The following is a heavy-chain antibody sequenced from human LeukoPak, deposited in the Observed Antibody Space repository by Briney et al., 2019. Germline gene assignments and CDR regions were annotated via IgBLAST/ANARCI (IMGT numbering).Heavy chain of an antibody. D-gene: IGHD3-16*02. J-gene: IGHJ3*02. CDR3: VRNSEEYVRGSYRYVDAFDI. CDR1: GFTLRSHW. V-gene: IGHV3-74*01. Sequence: GGSLRLSCVASGFTLRSHWMHWVRQAPGKGLMWVSRMKVDGSRTDYADSVKGRFSISRDNAKNTLFLQMSCLRGEDTAVYYCVRNSEEYVRGSYRYVDAFDIWGQGTMVTVTS. CDR2: MKVDGSRT.